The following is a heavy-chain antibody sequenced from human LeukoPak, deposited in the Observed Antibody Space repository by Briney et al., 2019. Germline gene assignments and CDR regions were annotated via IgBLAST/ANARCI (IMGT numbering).Heavy chain of an antibody. J-gene: IGHJ4*02. CDR3: ARDLRITIFD. V-gene: IGHV3-21*01. D-gene: IGHD3-9*01. Sequence: GGSLRLSCAASGFTFSSYSMNWVRQAPGKGLECVSSISSSSGFIYYADSVKGRFTISKDNAKNSLYLQMNSLRAEDTAVYYCARDLRITIFDWGQGTLVTVSA. CDR2: ISSSSGFI. CDR1: GFTFSSYS.